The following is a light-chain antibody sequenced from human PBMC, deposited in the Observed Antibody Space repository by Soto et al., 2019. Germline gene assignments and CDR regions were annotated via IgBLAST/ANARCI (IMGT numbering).Light chain of an antibody. CDR3: QQYNNWPPIT. CDR1: QSVSSN. CDR2: GAS. Sequence: EIVMTQSPATLSVSPGERATHSCRASQSVSSNLAWYQQKPGQAPRLLIYGASTRATGIPARFSGSGSGTEFTLIIISLQSEDFTVYYCQQYNNWPPITFGQGIRLEIQ. J-gene: IGKJ5*01. V-gene: IGKV3-15*01.